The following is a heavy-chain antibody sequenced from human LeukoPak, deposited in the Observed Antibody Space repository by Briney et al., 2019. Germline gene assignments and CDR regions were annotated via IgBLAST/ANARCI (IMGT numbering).Heavy chain of an antibody. V-gene: IGHV4-59*01. CDR3: ARGRQYLNPFDS. J-gene: IGHJ4*02. CDR2: ISYTGTT. Sequence: SQTLSLTCTVSGDSISSYHWNWIRQPPGKGLEYIGHISYTGTTNYNPSLKSRVTISLDTSKNQFSLKLNSVTAADTAVYYCARGRQYLNPFDSWGQGTLVTVSS. CDR1: GDSISSYH. D-gene: IGHD2/OR15-2a*01.